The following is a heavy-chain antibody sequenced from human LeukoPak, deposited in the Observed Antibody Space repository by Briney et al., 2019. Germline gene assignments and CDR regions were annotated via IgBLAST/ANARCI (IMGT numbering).Heavy chain of an antibody. CDR3: ARMQGYAYSDY. CDR1: GGTLKNYA. J-gene: IGHJ4*02. V-gene: IGHV1-69*13. CDR2: IIPFYEAT. D-gene: IGHD1-1*01. Sequence: SVKVSCKASGGTLKNYAVNWVRQAPGQGLEWMGGIIPFYEATNFAQKFQGRVTITADETTSTVYMVLSSLRSEDMAVYYCARMQGYAYSDYWGQGTLVTVSS.